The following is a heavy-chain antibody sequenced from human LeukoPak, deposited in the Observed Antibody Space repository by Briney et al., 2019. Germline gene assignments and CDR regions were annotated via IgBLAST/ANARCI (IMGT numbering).Heavy chain of an antibody. CDR2: IYPSGST. J-gene: IGHJ4*02. CDR1: GYSMSSGYF. D-gene: IGHD6-13*01. CDR3: ARKERDKTWYVVGDY. Sequence: SETLSLTCSVSGYSMSSGYFWGWVRQPPGKGLGWIGTIYPSGSTYYNPSLKSRVTISVDTSKNQFSLQLSSVTAADTAVYYCARKERDKTWYVVGDYWGQGALVTVSS. V-gene: IGHV4-38-2*02.